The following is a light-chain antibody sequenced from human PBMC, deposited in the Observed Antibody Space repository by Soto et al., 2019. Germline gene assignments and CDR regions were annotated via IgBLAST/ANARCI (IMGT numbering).Light chain of an antibody. CDR1: QTISSW. CDR2: KAY. V-gene: IGKV1-5*03. J-gene: IGKJ1*01. CDR3: QHYNSYSEA. Sequence: DIQMTQSPSTLSGSGGPRVTITCRASQTISSWLAWYQQKPGKAPKLLIYKAYTLKSGVTSRFSGSGSGTEFTLTISSLQPDDFATYYCQHYNSYSEAFGQGTQVEIK.